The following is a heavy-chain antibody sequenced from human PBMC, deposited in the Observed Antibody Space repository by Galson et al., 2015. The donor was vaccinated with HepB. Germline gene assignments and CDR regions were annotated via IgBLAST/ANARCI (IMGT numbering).Heavy chain of an antibody. CDR2: ISGSGGST. Sequence: SLRLSCAASGFTFSSYAMSWVRQAPGKGLEWVSAISGSGGSTYYADSVKGRFTISRDNSKNTLYLQMNSLRAEDTAVYYCAKDRGAGQRNMVRGVSHVYYYGMDVWGQGTTVTVSS. CDR1: GFTFSSYA. CDR3: AKDRGAGQRNMVRGVSHVYYYGMDV. J-gene: IGHJ6*02. V-gene: IGHV3-23*01. D-gene: IGHD3-10*01.